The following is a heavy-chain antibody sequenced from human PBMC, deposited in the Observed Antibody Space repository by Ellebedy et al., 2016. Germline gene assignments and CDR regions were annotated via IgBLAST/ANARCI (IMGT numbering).Heavy chain of an antibody. D-gene: IGHD6-19*01. V-gene: IGHV4-59*02. Sequence: SETLSLTCNVSGGSVSSNYWNWIRRPPGKGLEWIGYVFHTGTTNYNPSLKSRVTMSVDTSKSQISLRLTSVTAVDTAVYYCAKWNGGWYAFEVWGQGTMVTVSS. CDR1: GGSVSSNY. CDR3: AKWNGGWYAFEV. J-gene: IGHJ3*01. CDR2: VFHTGTT.